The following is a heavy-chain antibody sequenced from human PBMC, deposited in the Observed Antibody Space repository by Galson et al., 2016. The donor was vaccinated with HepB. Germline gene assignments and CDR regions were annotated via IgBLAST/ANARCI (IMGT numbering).Heavy chain of an antibody. CDR1: GGTLTSYGTFSNYA. J-gene: IGHJ3*02. Sequence: SVKVSCKASGGTLTSYGTFSNYAISWVRQAPGQGLEWMGGIIPIFGPTKYAQKFQGRVAITADEPTTKVYMELSSLRFENTALYYCARPTGYYNGFDAFVNWGQGTKVTVSS. D-gene: IGHD3-9*01. CDR3: ARPTGYYNGFDAFVN. V-gene: IGHV1-69*13. CDR2: IIPIFGPT.